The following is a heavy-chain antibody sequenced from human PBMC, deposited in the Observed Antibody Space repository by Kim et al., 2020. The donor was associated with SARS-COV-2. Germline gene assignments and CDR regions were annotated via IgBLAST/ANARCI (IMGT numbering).Heavy chain of an antibody. J-gene: IGHJ4*02. V-gene: IGHV3-23*01. CDR2: ILGSGGT. CDR1: GFTFTNYA. D-gene: IGHD3-9*01. Sequence: GGSLRLSCAASGFTFTNYAMSWVRQAPGKGLEWVSTILGSGGTYYADSVKGRFTISRDNSKNTLYLQVSSLRAEDTAVYYCAKISPPLYYDLLTGYFYLDYWGQGTLVTVSS. CDR3: AKISPPLYYDLLTGYFYLDY.